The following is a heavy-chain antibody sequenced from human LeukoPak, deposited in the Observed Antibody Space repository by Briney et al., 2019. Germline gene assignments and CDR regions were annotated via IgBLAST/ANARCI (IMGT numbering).Heavy chain of an antibody. CDR3: ARVTGYSNYDYLDY. V-gene: IGHV4-34*01. CDR1: GGSFSGYY. D-gene: IGHD4-11*01. CDR2: INHSGST. Sequence: PSETLSLTCAVYGGSFSGYYWSWIRQPPGKGLEWIGEINHSGSTNYNPSLKSRVTISVDTSKNQFFLKLSSVTAADTAVYYCARVTGYSNYDYLDYWGQGTLVTVSS. J-gene: IGHJ4*02.